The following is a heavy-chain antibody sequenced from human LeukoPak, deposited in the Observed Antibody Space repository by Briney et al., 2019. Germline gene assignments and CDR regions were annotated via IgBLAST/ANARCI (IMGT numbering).Heavy chain of an antibody. D-gene: IGHD6-13*01. Sequence: GGSPRLSCAASGFTFSSYGMHWVRQAPGKGLEWVAVIWYDGSNKYYADSVKGRFTISRDNSKNTLYLHMNSLRAEDTAVYYCARDPKQQLVLDYWGQGTLVTVSS. V-gene: IGHV3-33*01. J-gene: IGHJ4*02. CDR1: GFTFSSYG. CDR3: ARDPKQQLVLDY. CDR2: IWYDGSNK.